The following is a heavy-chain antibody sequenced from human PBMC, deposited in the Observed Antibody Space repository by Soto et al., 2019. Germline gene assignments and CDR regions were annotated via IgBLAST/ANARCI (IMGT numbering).Heavy chain of an antibody. CDR1: GGSISSGGYY. Sequence: NPSETLSLTCTVSGGSISSGGYYWSWIRQHPGKGLEWIGYIYYSGSTYYNPSLKSRVTISVDTSKNQFSLKLSSVTAADTAVYYCAGDGRYRDIAYYYGMDVWGQGTTVPSP. J-gene: IGHJ6*02. CDR3: AGDGRYRDIAYYYGMDV. V-gene: IGHV4-31*03. D-gene: IGHD3-9*01. CDR2: IYYSGST.